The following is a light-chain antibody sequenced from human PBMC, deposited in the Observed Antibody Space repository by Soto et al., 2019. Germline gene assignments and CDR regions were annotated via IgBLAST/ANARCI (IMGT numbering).Light chain of an antibody. CDR1: NSDVGTHNL. V-gene: IGLV2-23*01. CDR3: CSYALL. CDR2: EGT. J-gene: IGLJ1*01. Sequence: QSALTQPASVSGSPGQSITISCTGTNSDVGTHNLVSWYQQHPGKAPKLIIYEGTKRPSGVSNRFSGSKSGNTASLTISGLQAEDEADYYCCSYALLFGTGPKVTVL.